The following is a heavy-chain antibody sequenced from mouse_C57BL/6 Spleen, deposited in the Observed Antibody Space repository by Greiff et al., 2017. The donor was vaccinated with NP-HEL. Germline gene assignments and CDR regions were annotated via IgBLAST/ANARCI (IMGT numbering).Heavy chain of an antibody. CDR3: ALNYYGSSQFAY. J-gene: IGHJ3*01. Sequence: VQLQQSGAELVRPGASVKLSCKASGYTFTDYYINWVKQRPGQGLEWIARIYPGSGNTYYNEKFKGKATLTAEKSSSTAYMQLSSLTSEDSAVYFCALNYYGSSQFAYWGQGTLVTVSA. CDR1: GYTFTDYY. CDR2: IYPGSGNT. V-gene: IGHV1-76*01. D-gene: IGHD1-1*01.